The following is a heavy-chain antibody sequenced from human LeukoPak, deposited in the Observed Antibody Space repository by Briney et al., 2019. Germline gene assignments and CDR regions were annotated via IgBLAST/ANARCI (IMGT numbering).Heavy chain of an antibody. CDR3: ARDCCGSRDFDY. J-gene: IGHJ4*02. CDR2: INWNGGST. CDR1: AFTFGADA. D-gene: IGHD6-25*01. Sequence: GATLGLSCAASAFTFGADAMGGLRDAPGKGQEWVSGINWNGGSTGYADSVKGRFTISRDNAKNSLYLQMNSLRAEDTALYYCARDCCGSRDFDYWGQGTLVTVSS. V-gene: IGHV3-20*04.